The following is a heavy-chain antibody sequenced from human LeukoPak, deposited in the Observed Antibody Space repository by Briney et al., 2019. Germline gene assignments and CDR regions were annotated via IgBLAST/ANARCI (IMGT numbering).Heavy chain of an antibody. CDR3: AKDMGYSYSYSGAFDY. CDR1: GFTFDDYA. CDR2: ISWNSGSI. D-gene: IGHD5-18*01. V-gene: IGHV3-9*03. J-gene: IGHJ4*02. Sequence: GRSLRLSCAASGFTFDDYAMHWVRQAPGKGLEWVSGISWNSGSIGYADSVKGRFTISRDNAKNSLYLQMNSLRAEDMALYYCAKDMGYSYSYSGAFDYWGQGTLVTVSS.